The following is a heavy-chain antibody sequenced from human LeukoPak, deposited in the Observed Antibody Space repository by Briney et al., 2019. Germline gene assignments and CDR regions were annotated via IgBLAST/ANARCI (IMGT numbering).Heavy chain of an antibody. D-gene: IGHD5-24*01. V-gene: IGHV6-1*01. CDR2: TYYRSEWYI. J-gene: IGHJ4*02. Sequence: PSQTLSLTCAIFGDSVSSNSASWNWIRQSPSSGLEWLGSTYYRSEWYIDYAASVKSRMVINPDTSKNQFSLKLNSVTDEDTAIYDCARMSWLLQGGFDYWGEGTLVTVSS. CDR1: GDSVSSNSAS. CDR3: ARMSWLLQGGFDY.